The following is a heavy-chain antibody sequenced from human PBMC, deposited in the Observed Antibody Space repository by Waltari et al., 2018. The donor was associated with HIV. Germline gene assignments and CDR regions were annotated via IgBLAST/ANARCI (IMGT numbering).Heavy chain of an antibody. V-gene: IGHV4-59*01. D-gene: IGHD3-3*01. CDR3: ARESGYYNWFDP. CDR1: GGSISSYY. Sequence: QVQLQESGPGLVKPSETLSLTCTVSGGSISSYYWSWIRQPPGKGLEWIGYIYYSGSTNYNPSLKSRVTISVDTSKNQFSLKLSSVTAADTAVYYCARESGYYNWFDPWGQGTLVTVSS. CDR2: IYYSGST. J-gene: IGHJ5*02.